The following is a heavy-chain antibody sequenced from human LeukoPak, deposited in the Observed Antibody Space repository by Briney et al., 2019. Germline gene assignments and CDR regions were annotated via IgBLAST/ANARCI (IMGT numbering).Heavy chain of an antibody. CDR2: INPNSGGT. V-gene: IGHV1-2*02. CDR3: ARDTSLTTVTFPFSSSLHGDDY. CDR1: GYTFTGYY. D-gene: IGHD4-17*01. J-gene: IGHJ4*02. Sequence: GASVKVSCKASGYTFTGYYMHWVRQAPGQGLEWMGWINPNSGGTNYAQKFQGRVTMTRDTSISTAYMELSRLRSDDTAVYYCARDTSLTTVTFPFSSSLHGDDYWGQGTLVTVSS.